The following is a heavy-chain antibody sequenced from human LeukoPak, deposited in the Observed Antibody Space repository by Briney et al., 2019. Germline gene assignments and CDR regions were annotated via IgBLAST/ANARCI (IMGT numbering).Heavy chain of an antibody. CDR1: GFTFSSYA. D-gene: IGHD3-9*01. Sequence: PGRALRLSCAASGFTFSSYAMHRVRQAPGKGLEWVAVISYDGKNKYYADSVKGGFKIARDNSKNTMYLQMNSLRAEDTAVYYCAKSLTPLNYDISNSNGMDVWGQGTTVTVSS. V-gene: IGHV3-30-3*02. CDR2: ISYDGKNK. J-gene: IGHJ6*02. CDR3: AKSLTPLNYDISNSNGMDV.